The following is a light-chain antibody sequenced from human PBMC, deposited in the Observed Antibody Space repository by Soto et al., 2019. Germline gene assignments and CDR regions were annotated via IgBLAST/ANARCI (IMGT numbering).Light chain of an antibody. Sequence: QAVVTQPASVSGSPGQSIAISCIGSSSDVGGYNYVSWHQQHPGKAPKVVIYDVSNRPSGVSDRFSGSKSGNTASLTISGLQAEDEADYYCSSYTSSSTYVFGTGTKVTVL. J-gene: IGLJ1*01. CDR2: DVS. V-gene: IGLV2-14*01. CDR3: SSYTSSSTYV. CDR1: SSDVGGYNY.